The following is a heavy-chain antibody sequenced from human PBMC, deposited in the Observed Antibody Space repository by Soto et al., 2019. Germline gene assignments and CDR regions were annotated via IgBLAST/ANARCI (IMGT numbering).Heavy chain of an antibody. CDR1: GFAFNRYG. D-gene: IGHD3-10*01. Sequence: QVQLVESGGGVVQPGRSLRLSCVASGFAFNRYGMNWVRQAPGKGLEWVAVTWYDGSNKDYADSVKGRFTISRDNSKNTLYLQINSLRAEDTAVYYCARPYYYGSGSYYPLDRWGQGTLVTVSS. CDR3: ARPYYYGSGSYYPLDR. V-gene: IGHV3-33*01. CDR2: TWYDGSNK. J-gene: IGHJ5*02.